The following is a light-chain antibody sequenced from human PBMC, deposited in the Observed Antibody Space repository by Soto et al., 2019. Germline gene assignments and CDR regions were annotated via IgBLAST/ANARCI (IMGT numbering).Light chain of an antibody. CDR1: QSGLSSSNNKNY. CDR2: WAS. V-gene: IGKV4-1*01. J-gene: IGKJ5*01. CDR3: QQYHSDPIT. Sequence: DFVMTQSPDSLAVSLGERATVKCKSSQSGLSSSNNKNYLAWFQQRPGQPPKLLISWASTRESGVPDRFSASGSGTDFTLTISSLQAEDVAVYYCQQYHSDPITFGQGTRLEIK.